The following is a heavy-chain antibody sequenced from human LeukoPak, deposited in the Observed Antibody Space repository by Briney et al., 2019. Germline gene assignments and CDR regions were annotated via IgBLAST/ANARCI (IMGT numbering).Heavy chain of an antibody. CDR3: ARAGGYRGYHDS. Sequence: SETLSLTCTVSGDSISSSSSYWGWIRQPPGKGLEWIGYIFYSGSTNYNPSLASRVTMSVDTSTNRFSLKLNSVTAADTAVYYCARAGGYRGYHDSWGQGALVTVSS. J-gene: IGHJ4*02. D-gene: IGHD5-12*01. CDR2: IFYSGST. CDR1: GDSISSSSSY. V-gene: IGHV4-61*05.